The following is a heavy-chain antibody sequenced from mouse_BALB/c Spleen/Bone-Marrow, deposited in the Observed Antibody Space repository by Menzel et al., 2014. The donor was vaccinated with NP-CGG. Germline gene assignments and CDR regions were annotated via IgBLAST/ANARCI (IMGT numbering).Heavy chain of an antibody. CDR1: GYSFTGYN. V-gene: IGHV1-39*01. CDR2: IDPYCGGT. J-gene: IGHJ4*01. CDR3: ARDRPYAMDY. Sequence: EVQLQQSGPELEKPGASVKISCKASGYSFTGYNMNWVKQSNGKSLEWIGNIDPYCGGTSYNQKFKGKATLTVDKSSSTAYMQLKSLTSEDSAVYYCARDRPYAMDYWGQGTSVTVSS.